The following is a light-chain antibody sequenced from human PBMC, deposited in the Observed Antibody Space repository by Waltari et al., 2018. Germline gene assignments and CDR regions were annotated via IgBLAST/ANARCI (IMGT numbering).Light chain of an antibody. Sequence: QSALTQPASVSGSPGQSITIPCTGTSSYVGGYNYVSWYQKHPGKAPKLMIYDVSNRPSGVSNRFSGSKSGNTASLTISGLQAEDEADYYCSSYTSSSTLVVFGGGTKLTVL. J-gene: IGLJ2*01. V-gene: IGLV2-14*03. CDR2: DVS. CDR3: SSYTSSSTLVV. CDR1: SSYVGGYNY.